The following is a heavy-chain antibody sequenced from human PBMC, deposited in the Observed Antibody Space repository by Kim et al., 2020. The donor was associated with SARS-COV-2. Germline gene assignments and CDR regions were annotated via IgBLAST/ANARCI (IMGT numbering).Heavy chain of an antibody. CDR2: ISSNGDYK. J-gene: IGHJ4*02. CDR3: VTSSHSYCTGGTCFLPF. V-gene: IGHV3-48*03. Sequence: GGSLRLSCAASGFTFGAFEMNWVRQVPGKGLEWLSFISSNGDYKYYADSVKGRFTISRDNAKNSLYLQMNSLGGDDTALYFCVTSSHSYCTGGTCFLPFWGQRTLLTVSS. CDR1: GFTFGAFE. D-gene: IGHD2-8*02.